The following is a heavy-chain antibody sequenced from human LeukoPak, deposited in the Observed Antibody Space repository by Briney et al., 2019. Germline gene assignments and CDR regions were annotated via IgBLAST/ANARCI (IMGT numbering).Heavy chain of an antibody. CDR1: GFTFIDYD. D-gene: IGHD6-19*01. J-gene: IGHJ4*02. V-gene: IGHV3-13*01. Sequence: GGSLRLSCAASGFTFIDYDMHWVRQVIGKGLAWVSAIGIRGDTHYSGSVKGRFTISRENAESSLYPQMNSLRAEDTAVYYCARGGIQVSGIDEFDYWGQGTLVTVSS. CDR2: IGIRGDT. CDR3: ARGGIQVSGIDEFDY.